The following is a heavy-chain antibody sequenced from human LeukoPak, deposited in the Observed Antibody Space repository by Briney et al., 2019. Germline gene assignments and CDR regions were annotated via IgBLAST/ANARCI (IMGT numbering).Heavy chain of an antibody. J-gene: IGHJ4*02. D-gene: IGHD3-22*01. CDR3: ARDRARDSSGYSDFDY. Sequence: PGGSLRLSCAASGFTFSSHGTNWVRQAPGKGLEWISGISPSADITYYADSVKGRFTISRDNSKNTLYLQMNSLRAEDTAVYYCARDRARDSSGYSDFDYWGQGTLVTVSS. CDR1: GFTFSSHG. CDR2: ISPSADIT. V-gene: IGHV3-23*01.